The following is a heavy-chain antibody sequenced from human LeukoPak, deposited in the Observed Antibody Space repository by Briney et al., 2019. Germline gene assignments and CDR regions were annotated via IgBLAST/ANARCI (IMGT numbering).Heavy chain of an antibody. J-gene: IGHJ5*02. CDR1: GYTFTSYG. CDR3: ARDTGIAAAAPRWFDP. V-gene: IGHV1-18*04. D-gene: IGHD6-13*01. CDR2: ISAYNGNT. Sequence: GASVKVSCKASGYTFTSYGISWVRQAPGQGLEWMGWISAYNGNTNYAQKLQGRVTMTTDTSTSTAYIELRSLRSDDTAVYCCARDTGIAAAAPRWFDPWGQGTLVTVSS.